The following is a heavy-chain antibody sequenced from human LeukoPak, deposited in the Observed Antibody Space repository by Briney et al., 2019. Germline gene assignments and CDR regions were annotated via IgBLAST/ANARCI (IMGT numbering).Heavy chain of an antibody. CDR1: GFTFSSYG. Sequence: PGGSLRLSCAASGFTFSSYGMDWVRQVPGKGPEWVANIKQDGIEKYFLGSVKGRFAISRDNAKNLLYLQMTSLRVEDTAVYYCAREGMVRGVPDAFDLWGQGTMVTVSS. J-gene: IGHJ3*01. CDR3: AREGMVRGVPDAFDL. D-gene: IGHD3-10*01. CDR2: IKQDGIEK. V-gene: IGHV3-7*01.